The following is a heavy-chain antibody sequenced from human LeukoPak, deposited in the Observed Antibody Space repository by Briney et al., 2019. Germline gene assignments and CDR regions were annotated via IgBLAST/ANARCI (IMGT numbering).Heavy chain of an antibody. CDR1: GFTFSSYG. J-gene: IGHJ6*02. V-gene: IGHV3-30*18. CDR2: ISYDGSNK. D-gene: IGHD1-26*01. CDR3: AKDLGATPYGMDV. Sequence: GRSLRLSCAASGFTFSSYGMHWVRQAPGKGLEWVAVISYDGSNKYYADSVKGRFTISRDNSKNTLYLQMNSLRAEDTAVYYCAKDLGATPYGMDVWGQGTTVTVSS.